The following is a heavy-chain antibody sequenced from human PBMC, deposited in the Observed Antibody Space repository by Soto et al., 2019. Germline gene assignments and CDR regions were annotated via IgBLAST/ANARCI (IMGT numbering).Heavy chain of an antibody. CDR2: IYYSGST. CDR1: GGSISSYY. J-gene: IGHJ6*02. CDR3: ARGGIQPPFYYYYGMDV. Sequence: PSETLSLTCTVSGGSISSYYWSWIRQPPGKGLEWIGYIYYSGSTNYNPSLKSRVTISVDTSKNQFSLKLSSVTAADTAVYYCARGGIQPPFYYYYGMDVWGQGTTVTVS. V-gene: IGHV4-59*01. D-gene: IGHD2-2*01.